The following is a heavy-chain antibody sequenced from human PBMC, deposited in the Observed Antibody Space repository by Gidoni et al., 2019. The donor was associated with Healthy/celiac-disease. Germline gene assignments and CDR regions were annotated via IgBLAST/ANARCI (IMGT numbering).Heavy chain of an antibody. V-gene: IGHV1-2*02. D-gene: IGHD3-22*01. CDR1: GYTFTGYY. J-gene: IGHJ4*02. CDR3: ARGTYYYDSSGPAGY. Sequence: QVQLVQSGAEVKKPGASVKVSGKASGYTFTGYYMHWVRQAPGQGLEWMGWINPKSGGTNYEQKFQGRVTMTRDTSISTAYMELSRLRSDDTAVYYCARGTYYYDSSGPAGYWGQGTLVTVSS. CDR2: INPKSGGT.